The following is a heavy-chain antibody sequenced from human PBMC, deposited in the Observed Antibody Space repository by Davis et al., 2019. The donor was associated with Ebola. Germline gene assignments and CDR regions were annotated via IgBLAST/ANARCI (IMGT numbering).Heavy chain of an antibody. Sequence: GESLKISCAASGFTFRTYAMNWVRQAPEKGLEWVSAISGSGGSTYYADSVKGRFTISRDDSKNTLYLQMNSLRAEDTAVYYCARDSDYGYYHGMDVWGQGTTVTVSS. CDR3: ARDSDYGYYHGMDV. CDR1: GFTFRTYA. J-gene: IGHJ6*02. V-gene: IGHV3-23*01. CDR2: ISGSGGST. D-gene: IGHD4-17*01.